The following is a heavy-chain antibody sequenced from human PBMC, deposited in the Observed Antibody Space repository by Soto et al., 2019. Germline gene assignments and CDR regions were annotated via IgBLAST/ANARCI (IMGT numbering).Heavy chain of an antibody. D-gene: IGHD6-19*01. V-gene: IGHV3-15*01. Sequence: GGSLRLSCAASGFTVTNAWMNWVRQAPGKGLEWVGRIKSKTDGGTTDFPAPVKDRFTISRDDSKNTLYLQMSSLKTEDTAMYYCTKELRHSSGWYGAFDIWGQGIMVTVSS. CDR3: TKELRHSSGWYGAFDI. CDR2: IKSKTDGGTT. CDR1: GFTVTNAW. J-gene: IGHJ3*02.